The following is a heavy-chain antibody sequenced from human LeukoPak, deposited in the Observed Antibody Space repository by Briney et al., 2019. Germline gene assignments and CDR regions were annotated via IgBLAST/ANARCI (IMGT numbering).Heavy chain of an antibody. CDR3: ARAGGRSWFDP. CDR1: GYSFTDKF. J-gene: IGHJ5*02. V-gene: IGHV1-2*02. Sequence: GASVKVSCKASGYSFTDKFMHWVRQAPGQALEWMGWINPNSGGTNYAQKFQGRVTMTTDTSMSTAYMELSRLTSDDTAVYYCARAGGRSWFDPWGQGTLVTVSS. CDR2: INPNSGGT.